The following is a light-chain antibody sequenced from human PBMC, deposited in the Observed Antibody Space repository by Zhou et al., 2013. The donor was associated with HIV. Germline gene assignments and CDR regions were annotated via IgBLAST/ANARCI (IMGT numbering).Light chain of an antibody. Sequence: DIQMTQSPSTLSASVGDRVTIACRASQSIHNWLAWYQQRPGQAPQLLIYKASTLESGVPLRFSGSGSGTEFTLTISSLQREDFASYYCQQSYSTPRSFGQGTKLEMK. CDR2: KAS. CDR1: QSIHNW. CDR3: QQSYSTPRS. J-gene: IGKJ2*04. V-gene: IGKV1-5*03.